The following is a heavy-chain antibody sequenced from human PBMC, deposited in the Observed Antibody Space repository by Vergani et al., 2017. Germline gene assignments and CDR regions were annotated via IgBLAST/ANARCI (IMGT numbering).Heavy chain of an antibody. D-gene: IGHD2-2*01. V-gene: IGHV4-34*01. J-gene: IGHJ5*02. CDR2: INHSGST. CDR3: ARRVGYCSTTSCYGWFDP. CDR1: GGSFSGYY. Sequence: QVQLQQWGAGLLKPSETLSLTCAVYGGSFSGYYWSWIRQPPGKGLEWIGEINHSGSTNYNPSLKSRVTISVDTSKNQFSLKLSSVTAADTAVYYCARRVGYCSTTSCYGWFDPWGQGTLVTVSS.